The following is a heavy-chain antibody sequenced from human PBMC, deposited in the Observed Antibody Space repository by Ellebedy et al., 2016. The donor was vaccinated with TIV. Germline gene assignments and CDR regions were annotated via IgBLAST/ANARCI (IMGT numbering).Heavy chain of an antibody. J-gene: IGHJ4*02. D-gene: IGHD2/OR15-2a*01. CDR3: ARGPDNSKVGY. CDR1: GGSISSSSYY. CDR2: IFYSGST. V-gene: IGHV4-39*07. Sequence: SETLSLXCTVSGGSISSSSYYWGWIRQPPGKGLEWIGNIFYSGSTYHNPSLKSRVTISVDTSKNQFSLKLSSVTAADTAVYDCARGPDNSKVGYWGQGTLVIVSS.